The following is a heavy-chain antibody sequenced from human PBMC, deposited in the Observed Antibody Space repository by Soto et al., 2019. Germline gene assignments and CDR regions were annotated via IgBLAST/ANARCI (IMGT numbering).Heavy chain of an antibody. CDR2: ISSSSSYI. D-gene: IGHD6-19*01. CDR1: GFTFSSYS. CDR3: ARDKQWLVRGYYYGMDV. Sequence: GGSLRLSCAASGFTFSSYSMNWVRQAPGKGLEWVSSISSSSSYIYYADSVKGRFTISRDNAKNSLYLQMNSLRAEDTAVYYCARDKQWLVRGYYYGMDVWGQGTAVTVSS. V-gene: IGHV3-21*01. J-gene: IGHJ6*02.